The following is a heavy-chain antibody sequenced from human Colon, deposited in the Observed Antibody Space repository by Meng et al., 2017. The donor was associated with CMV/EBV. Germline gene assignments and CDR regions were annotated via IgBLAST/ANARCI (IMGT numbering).Heavy chain of an antibody. CDR3: ATGKAVAGKSYYYYGMDV. V-gene: IGHV3-7*01. CDR1: GFNFSNYW. Sequence: GGSLRLSCAASGFNFSNYWMSWVRQTPGKGLEWVANINPGAGEKYYVDSVKGRFTISRDNSKNSLYLQMNSLRAEDTAVYYCATGKAVAGKSYYYYGMDVWGQGTTVTVSS. CDR2: INPGAGEK. J-gene: IGHJ6*02. D-gene: IGHD6-19*01.